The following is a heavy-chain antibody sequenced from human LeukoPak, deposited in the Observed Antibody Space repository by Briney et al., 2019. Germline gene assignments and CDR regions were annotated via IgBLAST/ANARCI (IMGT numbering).Heavy chain of an antibody. V-gene: IGHV3-23*01. Sequence: GGSLRLSCAASGFTFSRSAMTWVRQTPGKGLDWVSSISTSGNTYYADSVKGRFTISRDNSKNMLYLQMNSLRAEDTAVYYCVKGRISEDGLDFWGQGTLVTVSS. D-gene: IGHD6-13*01. CDR2: ISTSGNT. J-gene: IGHJ4*02. CDR3: VKGRISEDGLDF. CDR1: GFTFSRSA.